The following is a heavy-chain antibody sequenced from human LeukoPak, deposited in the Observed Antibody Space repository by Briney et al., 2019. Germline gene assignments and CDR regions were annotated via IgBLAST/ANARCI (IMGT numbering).Heavy chain of an antibody. Sequence: GESLKISCKGSGYSFPNYWIGWVRQMPGRGLEYMGIIYPDDSDTRYSPSFQGQVIISADKSINTAYLQWSSLEASDTATYYCARTQELADFDYWGQGTLVTVSS. CDR2: IYPDDSDT. V-gene: IGHV5-51*01. CDR1: GYSFPNYW. CDR3: ARTQELADFDY. D-gene: IGHD3-10*01. J-gene: IGHJ4*02.